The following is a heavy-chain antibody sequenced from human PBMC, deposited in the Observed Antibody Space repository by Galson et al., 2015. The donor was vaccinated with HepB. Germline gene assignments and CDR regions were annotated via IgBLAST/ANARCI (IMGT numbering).Heavy chain of an antibody. J-gene: IGHJ3*02. CDR3: ARAEPRVGARAFDI. D-gene: IGHD1-26*01. V-gene: IGHV6-1*01. CDR2: TYYRSKWYN. Sequence: CAISGDSVSSNSAAWNWIRQSPSRGLEWLGRTYYRSKWYNDYAVSVKSRITINPDTSKNQFSLQLDSVTPEDTAVYYCARAEPRVGARAFDIWGQGTMVTVSS. CDR1: GDSVSSNSAA.